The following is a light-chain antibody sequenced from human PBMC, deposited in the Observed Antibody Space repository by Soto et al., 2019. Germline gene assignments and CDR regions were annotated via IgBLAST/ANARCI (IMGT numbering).Light chain of an antibody. CDR3: SSYTSSSTSG. CDR2: DVS. CDR1: SSDVGGYNY. Sequence: QSALTQPASVSGSPGQSITISCTGTSSDVGGYNYVSWYQQHPGKAPKLMIYDVSNRPSGVSNRFSGSKSGNTASLTISGLQAEDEGDYYCSSYTSSSTSGFGGGTKLTVL. J-gene: IGLJ2*01. V-gene: IGLV2-14*01.